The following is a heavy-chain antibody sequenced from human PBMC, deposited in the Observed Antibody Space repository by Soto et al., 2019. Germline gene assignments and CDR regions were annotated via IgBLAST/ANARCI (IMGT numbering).Heavy chain of an antibody. D-gene: IGHD3-3*01. CDR1: GFTFSSYE. V-gene: IGHV3-48*03. CDR2: ISSSGSTI. CDR3: AGEYGCWSGYYY. Sequence: GGSLRLSCAASGFTFSSYEMNWVRQAPGKGLEWVSYISSSGSTIYYADSVKGRFTISRDNAKNSLYLQMNSLRAEDTAVYYCAGEYGCWSGYYYWGEGTVVTVSS. J-gene: IGHJ4*02.